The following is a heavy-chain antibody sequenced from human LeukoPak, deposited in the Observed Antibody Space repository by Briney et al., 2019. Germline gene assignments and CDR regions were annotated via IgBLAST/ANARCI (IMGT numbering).Heavy chain of an antibody. CDR1: GYTFTSYY. Sequence: GASVKVSCKASGYTFTSYYMHWVRQAPGQGLEWMGIINPSGGSTSYAQKFQGRVTMTTDTSTSTAYMELRSLRSDDTAVYYCARGGYDYGDLPVGDWFDPWGQGTLVTVSS. D-gene: IGHD4-17*01. CDR2: INPSGGST. CDR3: ARGGYDYGDLPVGDWFDP. J-gene: IGHJ5*02. V-gene: IGHV1-46*01.